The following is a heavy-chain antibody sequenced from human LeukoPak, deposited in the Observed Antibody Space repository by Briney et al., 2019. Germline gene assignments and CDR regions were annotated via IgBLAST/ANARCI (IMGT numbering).Heavy chain of an antibody. CDR3: AKLYYGSGSYLVFDY. CDR1: GFTFSSYA. D-gene: IGHD3-10*01. J-gene: IGHJ4*02. Sequence: GGSLRLSCAASGFTFSSYAMSWVRRAPGKGLEWVSAISGSGGSTYYADSVKGRFTISRDNSKNTLYLQMNSLRAEDTAVYYCAKLYYGSGSYLVFDYWGQGTLVTVSS. V-gene: IGHV3-23*01. CDR2: ISGSGGST.